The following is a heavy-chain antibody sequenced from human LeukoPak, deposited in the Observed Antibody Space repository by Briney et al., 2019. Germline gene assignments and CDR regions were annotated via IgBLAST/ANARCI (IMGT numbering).Heavy chain of an antibody. CDR3: AKGRLRYTYYYYYYMDV. CDR1: GFTFSSYG. CDR2: IRYDGSNK. J-gene: IGHJ6*03. V-gene: IGHV3-30*02. Sequence: GGSLRLSCAASGFTFSSYGMHWVRQAPGKGLEWVAFIRYDGSNKYYADSVKGRFTISRDNSKNALYLQMKSLRAEDTAVYYCAKGRLRYTYYYYYYMDVWGKGTTVTVSS. D-gene: IGHD5-12*01.